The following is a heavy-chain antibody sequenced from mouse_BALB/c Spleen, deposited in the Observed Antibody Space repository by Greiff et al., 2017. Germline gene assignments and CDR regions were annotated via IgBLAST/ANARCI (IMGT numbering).Heavy chain of an antibody. J-gene: IGHJ4*01. V-gene: IGHV5-17*02. CDR3: ARSGYDYDEGDYYAMDY. CDR1: GFTFSSFG. CDR2: ISSGSSTI. Sequence: EVQVVESGGGLVQPGGSRKLSCAASGFTFSSFGMHWVRQAPEKGLEWVAYISSGSSTIYYADTVKGRFTISRDNPKNTLFLQMTSLRSEDTAMYYCARSGYDYDEGDYYAMDYWGQGTSVTVSS. D-gene: IGHD2-4*01.